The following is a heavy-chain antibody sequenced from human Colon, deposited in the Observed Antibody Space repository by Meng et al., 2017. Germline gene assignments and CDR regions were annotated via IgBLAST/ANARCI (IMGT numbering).Heavy chain of an antibody. D-gene: IGHD2-8*01. V-gene: IGHV3-21*02. Sequence: EVQLVESGGGLVKPGGSLRLYCAASGFNLSSFSMNWVRQAPGKGLEWVASISSISRWIYDSDSVKGRFTVARDNGKNSLYLQMNSLRAEDTAVYYCTRELVVPAGFDPWGQGTLVTVSS. J-gene: IGHJ5*02. CDR1: GFNLSSFS. CDR2: ISSISRWI. CDR3: TRELVVPAGFDP.